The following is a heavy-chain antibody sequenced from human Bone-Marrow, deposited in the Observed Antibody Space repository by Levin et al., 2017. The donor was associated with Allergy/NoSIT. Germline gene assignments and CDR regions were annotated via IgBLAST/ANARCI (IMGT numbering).Heavy chain of an antibody. CDR1: GFTFSSYA. J-gene: IGHJ4*02. Sequence: PGGSLRLSCTASGFTFSSYAMSWVRQAPGKGLEWVSTISGSGGSTYYADSVKGRFTISRDNSKNTLYLQMNSLRAEDTAVYYCAKDGSPYSSSWYGDDYWGQGTLVTVSS. D-gene: IGHD6-13*01. CDR2: ISGSGGST. V-gene: IGHV3-23*01. CDR3: AKDGSPYSSSWYGDDY.